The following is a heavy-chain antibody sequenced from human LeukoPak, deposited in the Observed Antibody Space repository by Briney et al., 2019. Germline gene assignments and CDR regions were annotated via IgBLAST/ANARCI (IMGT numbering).Heavy chain of an antibody. V-gene: IGHV4-59*01. CDR2: IYYSGST. J-gene: IGHJ4*02. Sequence: SSETLSLTRTVSCGSISSDYWRWIQQPPGRGLEWIGYIYYSGSTNYNPSLKSRVTISVDTSQNQYSLQLSSVTAADTAVYYYARIVGATFDYWGQGTLVTVSS. CDR3: ARIVGATFDY. D-gene: IGHD1-26*01. CDR1: CGSISSDY.